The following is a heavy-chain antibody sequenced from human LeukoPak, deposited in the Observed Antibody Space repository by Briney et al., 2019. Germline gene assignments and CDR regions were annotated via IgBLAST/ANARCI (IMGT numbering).Heavy chain of an antibody. J-gene: IGHJ4*02. CDR1: GFTFSSYS. D-gene: IGHD3-3*01. CDR2: INSGSSII. CDR3: ARGTYDFWSGYLSY. Sequence: GGSLRLSCAASGFTFSSYSMSWVRQAPGKGLEWVSFINSGSSIIYYADSVKGRFTISRNNAKNSLYLQMNSLRDEDTAVYYCARGTYDFWSGYLSYWGQGALVTVSS. V-gene: IGHV3-48*02.